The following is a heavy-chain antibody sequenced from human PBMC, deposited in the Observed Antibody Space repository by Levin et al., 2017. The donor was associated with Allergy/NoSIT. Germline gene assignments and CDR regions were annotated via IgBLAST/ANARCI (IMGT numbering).Heavy chain of an antibody. Sequence: SCAASGFTFSDYYMTWIRQAPGKGLEWVSYLTTSSSYTNYADSVKGRFTISRDNAKNSLYLQMNSLRAEDTAVYYCARVRWGSSTFDYWGQGTLVTVSS. V-gene: IGHV3-11*05. CDR2: LTTSSSYT. J-gene: IGHJ4*02. D-gene: IGHD2-21*01. CDR3: ARVRWGSSTFDY. CDR1: GFTFSDYY.